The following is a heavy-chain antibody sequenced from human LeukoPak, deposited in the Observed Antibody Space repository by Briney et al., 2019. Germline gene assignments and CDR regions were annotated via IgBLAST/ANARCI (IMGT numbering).Heavy chain of an antibody. CDR3: ARAYTRIAAAGTPVGY. Sequence: ASVKVSCKASGYTFTSYDINWLRQATGQGLEWMGWMNPNSGNTGYAQKFQGRVTITRNTSISTAYMELSSLRSEDTAVYYCARAYTRIAAAGTPVGYWGQGTLVTVSS. CDR2: MNPNSGNT. D-gene: IGHD6-13*01. CDR1: GYTFTSYD. J-gene: IGHJ4*02. V-gene: IGHV1-8*03.